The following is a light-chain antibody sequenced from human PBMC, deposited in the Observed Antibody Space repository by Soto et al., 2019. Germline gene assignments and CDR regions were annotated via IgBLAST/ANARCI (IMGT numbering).Light chain of an antibody. CDR1: QSVGRNY. J-gene: IGKJ4*01. CDR3: HQYAVSPLT. Sequence: IVLTQSPGTLSLSPGESATLSCRASQSVGRNYLAWFQHKPDQAPRLLIYDASNRATGVPDRFSGSGSGTDFTLSVTRLEPEDFAVYYCHQYAVSPLTFGGGTMVEIK. V-gene: IGKV3-20*01. CDR2: DAS.